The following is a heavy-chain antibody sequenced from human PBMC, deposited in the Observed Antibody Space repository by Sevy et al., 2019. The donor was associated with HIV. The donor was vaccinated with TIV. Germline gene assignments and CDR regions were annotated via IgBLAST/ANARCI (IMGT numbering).Heavy chain of an antibody. CDR1: GFTFSSYG. CDR3: ATALSGNDFWSGYSDY. D-gene: IGHD3-3*01. V-gene: IGHV3-30*02. J-gene: IGHJ4*02. CDR2: IRYDGSNK. Sequence: GGSLRLSCAASGFTFSSYGMHWVRQAPGKGLEWVAFIRYDGSNKYYADSVKGRFTISRDNSKNTLYLQMNSLRAEDTAAYYCATALSGNDFWSGYSDYWGQGTLVTVSS.